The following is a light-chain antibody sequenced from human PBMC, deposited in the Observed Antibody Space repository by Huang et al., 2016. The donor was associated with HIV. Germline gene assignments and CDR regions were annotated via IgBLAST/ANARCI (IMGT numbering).Light chain of an antibody. CDR3: MQDLQTPYT. J-gene: IGKJ2*01. V-gene: IGKV2-28*01. CDR1: QSLLQNNGYNY. CDR2: LAS. Sequence: DIVMPQSPLSLPVPPGEPASISCMSSQSLLQNNGYNYLSWYLKKPGQSPQLLISLASNRATGVPDRFSGSGSGTHFTLKISRVEAEDAGVYYCMQDLQTPYTFGQGTKLEI.